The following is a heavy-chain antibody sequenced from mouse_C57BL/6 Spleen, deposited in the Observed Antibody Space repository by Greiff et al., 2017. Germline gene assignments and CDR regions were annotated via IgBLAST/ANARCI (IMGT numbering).Heavy chain of an antibody. Sequence: QVQLKESGPGLVQPSQSLSITCTVPGFSLTSYGVHWVRQSPGKGLEWLGVIWSGGSTDYNAAFISRLSISKDNSKSQVFFKMNSLQADDTAIYYCARNYGYGSSYWYFDVWGTGTTVTVSS. CDR1: GFSLTSYG. D-gene: IGHD1-1*01. CDR3: ARNYGYGSSYWYFDV. V-gene: IGHV2-2*01. CDR2: IWSGGST. J-gene: IGHJ1*03.